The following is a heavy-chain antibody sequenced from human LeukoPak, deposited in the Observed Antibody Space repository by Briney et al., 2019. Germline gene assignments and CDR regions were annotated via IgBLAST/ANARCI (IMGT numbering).Heavy chain of an antibody. D-gene: IGHD6-13*01. CDR1: GYSISSGYY. Sequence: SETLSLTCTVSGYSISSGYYWGWIRQPPGKGLEWIGSGYHIGSTYFNPSLNSRVTLSVDTSKSHFSLKLRSVTAADTAVYYCAGGFAAAATFDYWGQGALVTVSS. V-gene: IGHV4-38-2*02. CDR2: GYHIGST. CDR3: AGGFAAAATFDY. J-gene: IGHJ4*02.